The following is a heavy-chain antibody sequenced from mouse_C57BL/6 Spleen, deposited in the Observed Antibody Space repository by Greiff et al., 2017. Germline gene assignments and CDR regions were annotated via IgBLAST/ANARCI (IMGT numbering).Heavy chain of an antibody. CDR1: GYAFSSYW. D-gene: IGHD2-4*01. J-gene: IGHJ2*01. CDR2: IYPGDGDT. Sequence: QVQLQQSGAELVKPGASVKISCKASGYAFSSYWMNWVKQRPGKGLVWIGQIYPGDGDTNYNGKFKGKATLTADQSSSTDYMQLSSLTSEDSAVYFGARSYDDYLCYFGYWGKGTTLTV. CDR3: ARSYDDYLCYFGY. V-gene: IGHV1-80*01.